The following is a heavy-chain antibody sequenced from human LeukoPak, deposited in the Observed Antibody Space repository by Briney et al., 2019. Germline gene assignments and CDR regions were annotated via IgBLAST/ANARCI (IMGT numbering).Heavy chain of an antibody. CDR1: GFTFSSRP. CDR3: TRDHGNGHLPRYYFDL. D-gene: IGHD2-8*01. J-gene: IGHJ4*02. Sequence: GGSLRLSCVASGFTFSSRPMHWVRQVPGKGLEHVSAISANAGSTFYPDSVRGRFAISRDNSKNTLYLQMGSLRGDDTAVYYRTRDHGNGHLPRYYFDLWGQGTLVTVSS. V-gene: IGHV3-64*02. CDR2: ISANAGST.